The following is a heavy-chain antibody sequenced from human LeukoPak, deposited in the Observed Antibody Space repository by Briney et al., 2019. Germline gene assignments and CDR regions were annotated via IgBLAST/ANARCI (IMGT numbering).Heavy chain of an antibody. CDR1: GVTFSNYA. V-gene: IGHV3-23*01. Sequence: GGSLRLSCGASGVTFSNYAMNWVRQAPGKGLEWVSVITGDGVTTHYADSVKGRFTISRDNYKNTVYLQMSRLRVEDTAVYYCAKGAYYDYIWGSYRNYYFDYWGQGTLATVSS. CDR3: AKGAYYDYIWGSYRNYYFDY. D-gene: IGHD3-16*02. J-gene: IGHJ4*02. CDR2: ITGDGVTT.